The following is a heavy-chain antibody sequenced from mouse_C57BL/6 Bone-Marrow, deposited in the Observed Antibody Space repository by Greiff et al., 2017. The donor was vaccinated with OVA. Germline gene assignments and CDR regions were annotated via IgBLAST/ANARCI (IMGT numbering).Heavy chain of an antibody. D-gene: IGHD4-1*01. CDR2: ISNLAYSI. CDR3: ARQELGWFAY. Sequence: EVKVVESGGGLVQPGGSLKLSCAASGFTFSDYGMAWVRQAPRKGPEWVAFISNLAYSIYYADTVTGRFTISRENAKNTLYLEMSSLRSEDTAMYYCARQELGWFAYWGQGTLVTVSA. J-gene: IGHJ3*01. CDR1: GFTFSDYG. V-gene: IGHV5-15*01.